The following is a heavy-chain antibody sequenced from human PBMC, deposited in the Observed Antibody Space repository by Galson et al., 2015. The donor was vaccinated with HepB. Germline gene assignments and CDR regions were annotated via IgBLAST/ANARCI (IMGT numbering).Heavy chain of an antibody. D-gene: IGHD2-15*01. CDR3: ARGPYCSGGSCYGGDAFDI. CDR1: GYTFTSYA. V-gene: IGHV1-3*01. Sequence: KVSCKASGYTFTSYAMHWVRQAPGQRLEWMGWINAGNGNTKYSQKFQGRVTITRDTSASTAYMELSSLRSEDTAVYYCARGPYCSGGSCYGGDAFDIWGQGTMVTVSS. CDR2: INAGNGNT. J-gene: IGHJ3*02.